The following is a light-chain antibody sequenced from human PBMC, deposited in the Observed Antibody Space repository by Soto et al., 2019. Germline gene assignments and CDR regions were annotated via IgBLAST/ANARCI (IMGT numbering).Light chain of an antibody. Sequence: EVVMTQSPATLSVSPGERATLSCRASQSVRSNLAWYQQEPGQAPRLLIYGASTRATGIPARFSGSGSDTEFTLTISSLQSEDFAVYYCQQYGSSPRTFGQGTKVEIK. CDR3: QQYGSSPRT. V-gene: IGKV3-15*01. J-gene: IGKJ1*01. CDR2: GAS. CDR1: QSVRSN.